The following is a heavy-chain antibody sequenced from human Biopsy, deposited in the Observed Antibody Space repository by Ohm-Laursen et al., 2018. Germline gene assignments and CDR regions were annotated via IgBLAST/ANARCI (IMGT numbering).Heavy chain of an antibody. CDR3: ARATNSSGWPYYYFYGMEV. J-gene: IGHJ6*02. V-gene: IGHV4-59*01. CDR1: GGSISSDY. Sequence: SETLSLTCTVSGGSISSDYWSWIRQPPGKGLEWIGNIYYSGSTNYNPSLKSRVTISVDTSKNQFSLRLNSVTAADTAVYYCARATNSSGWPYYYFYGMEVWGQGTTVTVSS. CDR2: IYYSGST. D-gene: IGHD6-19*01.